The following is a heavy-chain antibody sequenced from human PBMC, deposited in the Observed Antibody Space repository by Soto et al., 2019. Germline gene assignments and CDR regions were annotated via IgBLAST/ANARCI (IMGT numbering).Heavy chain of an antibody. Sequence: QAQLVESGGGVVQPGRSLRLSCAASGFAFSSYGMHWVRQAPGTGLEWVAVISYDGSLQHYADSVKGRFTISRDNSKNRVRLQMCSLRAEDTAVDYCVSDRGYGHASVPYSWGQGTLVSVSS. CDR1: GFAFSSYG. V-gene: IGHV3-30*13. CDR3: VSDRGYGHASVPYS. J-gene: IGHJ4*02. D-gene: IGHD5-18*01. CDR2: ISYDGSLQ.